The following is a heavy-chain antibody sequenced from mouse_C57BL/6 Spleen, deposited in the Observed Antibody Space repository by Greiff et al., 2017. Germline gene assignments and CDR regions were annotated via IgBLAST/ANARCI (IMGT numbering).Heavy chain of an antibody. Sequence: VQLQQSGAELVKPGASVKISCKASGYTFTDYNMDWVKQSHGKSLEWIGDIYPNNGGTNYNEKFKGKATLTVYKSSSTAYMELRRLTSEDTAVYYCAREEAMDDGGFDYWGQGTTLTVSS. CDR1: GYTFTDYN. J-gene: IGHJ2*01. CDR2: IYPNNGGT. CDR3: AREEAMDDGGFDY. D-gene: IGHD2-12*01. V-gene: IGHV1-18*01.